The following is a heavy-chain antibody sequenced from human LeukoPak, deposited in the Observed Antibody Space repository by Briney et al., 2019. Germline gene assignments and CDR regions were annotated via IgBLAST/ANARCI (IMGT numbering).Heavy chain of an antibody. V-gene: IGHV1-69*01. D-gene: IGHD6-19*01. CDR1: GGTFSSYA. CDR3: ARCPLRSIAVAGTFDY. CDR2: IIPIFGTA. J-gene: IGHJ4*02. Sequence: ASVKVSCKASGGTFSSYAISWVRQAPGQGLEWMGGIIPIFGTANYAQKFQGRATITADESTSTAYMELSSLRSEDTAVYYCARCPLRSIAVAGTFDYWGQGTLVTVSS.